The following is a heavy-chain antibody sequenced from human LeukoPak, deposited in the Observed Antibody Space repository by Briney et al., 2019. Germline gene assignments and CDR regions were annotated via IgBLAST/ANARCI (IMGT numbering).Heavy chain of an antibody. CDR2: IGSGGGST. V-gene: IGHV3-23*01. CDR3: AKDRSGSGSYYPDY. J-gene: IGHJ4*02. D-gene: IGHD3-10*01. CDR1: GFTFGSYA. Sequence: PGGSLRLSCAASGFTFGSYAMTWVRQAPGKGLEWVSAIGSGGGSTSYADSVKGRFTISRDNSKSTLYLQMNSLRAEDTAVYYCAKDRSGSGSYYPDYWGQGTLVTVSS.